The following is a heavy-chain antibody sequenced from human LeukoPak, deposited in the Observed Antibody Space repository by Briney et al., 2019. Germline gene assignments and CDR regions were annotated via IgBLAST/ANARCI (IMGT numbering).Heavy chain of an antibody. V-gene: IGHV1-2*02. CDR2: INPNSGGT. D-gene: IGHD1-26*01. CDR1: GYTFTGYY. J-gene: IGHJ4*02. CDR3: ARGDSGSYFFF. Sequence: ASVKDSCKASGYTFTGYYLHWVRQAPGQRLEWMGWINPNSGGTNFAQKFQGRVTMTRDTSISTAYMELSSLRSDDAAVYYCARGDSGSYFFFWGQGTLVTVSS.